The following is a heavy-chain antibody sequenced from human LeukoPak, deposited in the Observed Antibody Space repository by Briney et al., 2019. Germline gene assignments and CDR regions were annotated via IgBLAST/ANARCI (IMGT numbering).Heavy chain of an antibody. J-gene: IGHJ5*02. Sequence: SETLSLTCAVYGGSFSGYYWSWIRQPPGKGLEWIGEINHSGSTNYNPSLKSRVTISVDTSKNQFSLKLSSVTAADTAVYYCARVGDTHWFDPWGHGTLVTVSS. D-gene: IGHD3-16*01. CDR3: ARVGDTHWFDP. CDR2: INHSGST. V-gene: IGHV4-34*01. CDR1: GGSFSGYY.